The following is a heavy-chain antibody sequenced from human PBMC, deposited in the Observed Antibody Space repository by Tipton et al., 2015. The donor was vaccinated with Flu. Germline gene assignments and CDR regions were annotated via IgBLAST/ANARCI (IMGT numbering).Heavy chain of an antibody. D-gene: IGHD2/OR15-2a*01. CDR3: ARAEIGDFDY. CDR2: INHGGST. CDR1: GGSFSGYY. V-gene: IGHV4-34*01. Sequence: TLSLTCAVYGGSFSGYYWSWIRQPPGKGLEWIGEINHGGSTNYNPSLKSRVTISVDTSKNQFSLKLSSVTAADTAVYYCARAEIGDFDYWGQGTLVTVSS. J-gene: IGHJ4*02.